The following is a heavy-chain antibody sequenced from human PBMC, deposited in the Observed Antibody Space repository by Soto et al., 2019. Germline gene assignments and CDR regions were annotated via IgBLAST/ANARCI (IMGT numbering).Heavy chain of an antibody. J-gene: IGHJ4*02. CDR3: ARSAHDSNGYYLD. D-gene: IGHD3-22*01. CDR2: IYHSGST. CDR1: GGSISTYY. V-gene: IGHV4-59*01. Sequence: SETLSLTCTVSGGSISTYYWSWIRQPPGKGLEWIGFIYHSGSTEYNPSLKSRVTILVDTSNHQFSLRLDSVTAADTAVYYCARSAHDSNGYYLDWGQGTLVTVSS.